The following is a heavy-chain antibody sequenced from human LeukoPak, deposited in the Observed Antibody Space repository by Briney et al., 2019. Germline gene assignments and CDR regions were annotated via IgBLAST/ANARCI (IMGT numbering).Heavy chain of an antibody. V-gene: IGHV1-69*01. CDR2: IIPIFGTA. J-gene: IGHJ4*02. Sequence: GASVKVSCKASGGTFSSYAISWMRQARGQGLEWMGGIIPIFGTANYAQKFQGRVTITADESTSTAYMELSSLRSEDTAVYYCARDYEGSSTTLDYWGQGTLVTVSS. CDR3: ARDYEGSSTTLDY. CDR1: GGTFSSYA. D-gene: IGHD2-2*01.